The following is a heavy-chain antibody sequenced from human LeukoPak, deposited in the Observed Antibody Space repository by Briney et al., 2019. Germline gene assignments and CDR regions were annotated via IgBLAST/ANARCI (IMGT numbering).Heavy chain of an antibody. J-gene: IGHJ4*02. Sequence: PSGTLSLTCAVSGGSISSSNWWSWVRQPPGKGLEWIGFIYYSGSTHYKSSLKSRVTISVDTSKNQFSLRLSSVTAADTAVYYCARHSGSSPHYFDYWGQGTLVTVSS. D-gene: IGHD1-26*01. CDR3: ARHSGSSPHYFDY. CDR1: GGSISSSNW. V-gene: IGHV4-4*02. CDR2: IYYSGST.